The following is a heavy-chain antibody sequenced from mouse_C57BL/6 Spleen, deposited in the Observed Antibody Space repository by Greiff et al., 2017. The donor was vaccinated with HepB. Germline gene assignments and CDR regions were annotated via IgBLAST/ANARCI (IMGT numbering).Heavy chain of an antibody. J-gene: IGHJ4*01. CDR2: ISYDGSN. D-gene: IGHD2-5*01. CDR1: GYSITSGYY. CDR3: ARPYSNYEGAMDY. V-gene: IGHV3-6*01. Sequence: EVQLQQSGPGLVKPSQSLSLTCSVTGYSITSGYYWNWIRQFPGNKLEWMGYISYDGSNNYNPSLKNRISITRDTSKNQFFLKLNSVTTEDTATYYCARPYSNYEGAMDYWGQGTSVTVSS.